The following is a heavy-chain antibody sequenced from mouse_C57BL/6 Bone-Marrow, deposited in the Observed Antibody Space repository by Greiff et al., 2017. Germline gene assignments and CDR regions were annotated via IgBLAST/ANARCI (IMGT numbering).Heavy chain of an antibody. CDR2: IDPENGDT. V-gene: IGHV14-4*01. D-gene: IGHD2-4*01. CDR3: TTGYDYDRAWFAY. Sequence: VQLQQSGAELVRPGASVKLSCTASGFNIKDDYMHWVKQRPEQGLEWIGWIDPENGDTEYASKFQGKATITADISSNTAYLQLSSLTSEDTAVYYCTTGYDYDRAWFAYWGQGTLVTVSA. CDR1: GFNIKDDY. J-gene: IGHJ3*01.